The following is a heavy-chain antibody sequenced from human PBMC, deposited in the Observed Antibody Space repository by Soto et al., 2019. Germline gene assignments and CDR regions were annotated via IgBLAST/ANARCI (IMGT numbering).Heavy chain of an antibody. D-gene: IGHD4-17*01. Sequence: SETLSLTCSVSGGSIGHYYWNWIRQSPGKGLEWIGNVYYSGTTYNPSLRRRVTISVDTSRSQFSLNLTSVTAADTAVYYCARQSSGDFDFWGQGVLVTVSS. CDR1: GGSIGHYY. J-gene: IGHJ4*02. CDR3: ARQSSGDFDF. CDR2: VYYSGT. V-gene: IGHV4-59*08.